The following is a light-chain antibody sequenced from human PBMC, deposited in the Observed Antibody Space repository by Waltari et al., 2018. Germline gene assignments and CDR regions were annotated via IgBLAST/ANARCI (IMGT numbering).Light chain of an antibody. J-gene: IGKJ4*01. CDR2: DSS. CDR1: QIVSPY. Sequence: IVLTQSPATLSLSPGERATLSCRASQIVSPYLAWYQQRPGQPPRLLIYDSSGRATGIPARFSGSGSETDVTLTSSSLEPEDFAVYYCQQRYKWPLTFGGGSKLEI. V-gene: IGKV3-11*01. CDR3: QQRYKWPLT.